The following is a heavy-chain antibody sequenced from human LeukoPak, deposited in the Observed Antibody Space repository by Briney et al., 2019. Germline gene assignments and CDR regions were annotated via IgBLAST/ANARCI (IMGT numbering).Heavy chain of an antibody. J-gene: IGHJ6*03. CDR1: GFTFSSYG. CDR2: IRYDGSNK. D-gene: IGHD2-2*01. V-gene: IGHV3-30*02. CDR3: AKDLAYCSSTSCYYMDV. Sequence: GGSLRLSCAASGFTFSSYGMHWVRQAPGKGLEWVAFIRYDGSNKYYADSVKGRFTISRDNSKNTLYLQTNSLRAEDTAVYYCAKDLAYCSSTSCYYMDVWGKGTTVTVSS.